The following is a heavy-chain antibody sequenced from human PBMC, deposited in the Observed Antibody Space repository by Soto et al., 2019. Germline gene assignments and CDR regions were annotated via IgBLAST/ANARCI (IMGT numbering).Heavy chain of an antibody. CDR2: IIPIFGTA. CDR1: GGTFSSYA. D-gene: IGHD4-17*01. Sequence: QVQLVQSGAEVKKPGSSVKVSCKASGGTFSSYAISWVRQAPGQGLEWMGGIIPIFGTANYAQKFQGRVTITADESTSTAYMGLGSLRSEDTAVYYCAILPPPTVVTLRAFDYWGQGTLVTVSS. J-gene: IGHJ4*02. V-gene: IGHV1-69*12. CDR3: AILPPPTVVTLRAFDY.